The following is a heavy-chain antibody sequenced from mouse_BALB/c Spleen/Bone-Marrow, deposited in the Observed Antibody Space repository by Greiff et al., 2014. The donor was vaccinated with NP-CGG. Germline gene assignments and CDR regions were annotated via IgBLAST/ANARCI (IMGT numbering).Heavy chain of an antibody. Sequence: VQLQESGPGLVQPSQSLSITCTVSGFSFTTYGVHWVRQSPGKGLEWLGVIWTGGSTDYNAAFISRLSISKDNSKSQVFFEMNSLQANDTAIYYCARNHRGYYFDYWGQGTTLTVSS. CDR3: ARNHRGYYFDY. CDR1: GFSFTTYG. CDR2: IWTGGST. V-gene: IGHV2-2*02. D-gene: IGHD3-1*01. J-gene: IGHJ2*01.